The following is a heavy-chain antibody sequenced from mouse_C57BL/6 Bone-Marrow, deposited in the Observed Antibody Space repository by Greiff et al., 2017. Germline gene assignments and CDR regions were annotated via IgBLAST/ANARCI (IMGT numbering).Heavy chain of an antibody. Sequence: EVKLMASGGGLVQPGGSLKLSCAASGFTFSDSYMYLVRQTPAKRLEWVAYISTGGGSTYYPDPVKGRFTISRDNAKNTLYLQMRRLKTEDTAMYYCAIRGAYWGQGTLVTVSA. J-gene: IGHJ3*01. CDR3: AIRGAY. CDR1: GFTFSDSY. CDR2: ISTGGGST. V-gene: IGHV5-12*01.